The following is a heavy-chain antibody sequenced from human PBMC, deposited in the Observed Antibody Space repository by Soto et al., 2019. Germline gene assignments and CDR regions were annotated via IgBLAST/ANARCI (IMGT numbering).Heavy chain of an antibody. Sequence: PGECLKISCKGSGYSFTSYWIGWVRQMPGKGLEWMGIIYPGDSDTRYSPSFQGQVTISADKSISTAYLQWSSLKASDTAMYYCARHKTTMVRGVISGEYYYYGMDVWGQGTTVTVSS. CDR3: ARHKTTMVRGVISGEYYYYGMDV. J-gene: IGHJ6*02. D-gene: IGHD3-10*01. CDR2: IYPGDSDT. CDR1: GYSFTSYW. V-gene: IGHV5-51*01.